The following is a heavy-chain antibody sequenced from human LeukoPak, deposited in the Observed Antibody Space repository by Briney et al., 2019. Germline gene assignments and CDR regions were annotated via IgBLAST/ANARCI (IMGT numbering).Heavy chain of an antibody. V-gene: IGHV3-23*01. CDR1: GFSFSTYA. J-gene: IGHJ4*02. CDR2: ISGSGGST. CDR3: AKAHGEDPRTYDY. Sequence: GGSLRLSCAASGFSFSTYAMHWVRQAPGKGLEWVSAISGSGGSTYYADSAKGRFTISRDNSKNTLYLQMNSLRAEDTAVYYCAKAHGEDPRTYDYWGQGTLVIVSS. D-gene: IGHD3-10*01.